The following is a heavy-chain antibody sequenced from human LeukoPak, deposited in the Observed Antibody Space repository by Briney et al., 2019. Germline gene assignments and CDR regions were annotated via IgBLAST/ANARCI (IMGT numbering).Heavy chain of an antibody. CDR3: ARRTRGITMVRGPPVRFDP. J-gene: IGHJ5*02. Sequence: SETLSLTCTVSGGSISSSSYYWGWLRQPPGKGLEWIGSIYYSGSTYYNPSLKSRVTISVDTSKNQFSLKLSSVTAADTAVYYCARRTRGITMVRGPPVRFDPWGQGTLVTVSS. V-gene: IGHV4-39*07. CDR2: IYYSGST. D-gene: IGHD3-10*01. CDR1: GGSISSSSYY.